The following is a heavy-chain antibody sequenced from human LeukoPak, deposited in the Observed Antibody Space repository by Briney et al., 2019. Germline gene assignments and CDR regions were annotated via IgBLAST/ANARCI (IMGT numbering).Heavy chain of an antibody. D-gene: IGHD1-26*01. CDR3: AKSGGYGLIDY. J-gene: IGHJ4*02. Sequence: SETLSLTCAVSGASISGSGYYWAWIRQPPGKGLVWIGNIYSSGSTYYNTSLQSRVTISIDTSKNQFSLRLNSVTAADTAMYYCAKSGGYGLIDYWGQGTRVTVSS. V-gene: IGHV4-39*01. CDR1: GASISGSGYY. CDR2: IYSSGST.